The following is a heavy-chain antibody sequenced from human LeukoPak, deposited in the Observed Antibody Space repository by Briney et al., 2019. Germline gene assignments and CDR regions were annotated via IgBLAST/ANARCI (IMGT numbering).Heavy chain of an antibody. Sequence: QPGRSLRLSCTVSGFTFGDYAMSWFRQAPGKGLEWVGFIRSKDYGGTTEYAASVKGRFTISRDDSKSIAYLQMNSLKTEDTAVYYCTREDTYYYDSSGPRGASDIWGQGTMVSVSS. V-gene: IGHV3-49*03. CDR2: IRSKDYGGTT. CDR3: TREDTYYYDSSGPRGASDI. CDR1: GFTFGDYA. D-gene: IGHD3-22*01. J-gene: IGHJ3*02.